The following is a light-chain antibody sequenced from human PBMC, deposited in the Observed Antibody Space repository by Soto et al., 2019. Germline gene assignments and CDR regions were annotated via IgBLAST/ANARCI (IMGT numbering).Light chain of an antibody. Sequence: QSVLTQPASVSGSPEQSITVSCTGTSSDVGGYKYVSWYQQHPGKAPKLMIYDVSNRPSGVSNRFSGSKSGNTASLTISGLQAEDEADYYCSSYTSSSTRVFGTGTKLTVL. J-gene: IGLJ1*01. CDR1: SSDVGGYKY. CDR3: SSYTSSSTRV. CDR2: DVS. V-gene: IGLV2-14*01.